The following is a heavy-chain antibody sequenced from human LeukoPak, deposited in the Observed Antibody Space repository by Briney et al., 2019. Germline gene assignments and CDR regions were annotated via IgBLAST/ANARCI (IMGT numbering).Heavy chain of an antibody. CDR1: GGSFSSYY. Sequence: SETLSLTCAVYGGSFSSYYWSWIRQPPGKGLEWIGEINHSGSTNYNPSLKSRVTISVDTSKNQFSLKLSSVTAADTAVYYCARHRSGGDCYSCIDYWGQGTLVTVSS. CDR2: INHSGST. J-gene: IGHJ4*02. D-gene: IGHD2-21*02. V-gene: IGHV4-34*01. CDR3: ARHRSGGDCYSCIDY.